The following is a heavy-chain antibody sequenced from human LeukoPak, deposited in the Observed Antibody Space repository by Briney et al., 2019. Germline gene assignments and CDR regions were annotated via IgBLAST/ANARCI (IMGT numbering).Heavy chain of an antibody. CDR3: ARSRSGYSYDHAAFEI. CDR2: IYYSGTT. J-gene: IGHJ3*02. V-gene: IGHV4-59*01. CDR1: GASIRSFY. Sequence: SETLSLTCTVSGASIRSFYWNWIRQSPGKGLEWIGYIYYSGTTKYNPSLKSRVTISIDTSKNQFSLKLNSVTAADTAVYYCARSRSGYSYDHAAFEIWGQGTMVTVSS. D-gene: IGHD5-18*01.